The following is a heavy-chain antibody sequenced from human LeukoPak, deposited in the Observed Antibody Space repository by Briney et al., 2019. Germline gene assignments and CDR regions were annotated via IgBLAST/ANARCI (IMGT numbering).Heavy chain of an antibody. CDR1: GFTFASYA. CDR2: ISYDGRDK. Sequence: GGSLRLSCAASGFTFASYAMYWVRQAPGRGLEWVASISYDGRDKYYVDSVKGRFFISRDSSMSTLYLDMNSLRPEDTALYYCVRDLYSRSPYFDVWGQGTLVTVSS. J-gene: IGHJ4*02. V-gene: IGHV3-30*03. CDR3: VRDLYSRSPYFDV. D-gene: IGHD2-21*01.